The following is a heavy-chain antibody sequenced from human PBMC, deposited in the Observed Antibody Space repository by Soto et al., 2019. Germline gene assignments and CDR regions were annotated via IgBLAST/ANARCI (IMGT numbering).Heavy chain of an antibody. CDR3: AKEGGMGDYYYYYMDV. CDR2: ISGSGGST. J-gene: IGHJ6*03. V-gene: IGHV3-23*01. D-gene: IGHD3-16*01. CDR1: GFTFSSYA. Sequence: GGSLRLSCAASGFTFSSYAMSWVRQAPGKGLEWVSAISGSGGSTYYADSVKGRFTISRDNSKNTLYLQMNSLRAEDTAVYYCAKEGGMGDYYYYYMDVWGKGTTVTVSS.